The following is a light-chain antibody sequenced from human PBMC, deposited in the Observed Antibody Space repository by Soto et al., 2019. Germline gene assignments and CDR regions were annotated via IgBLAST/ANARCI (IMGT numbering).Light chain of an antibody. CDR1: SSNIGRNY. Sequence: QSVLPQTPSVSGTPRQTVTISCSGSSSNIGRNYVYWYQQLPGAAPKLLMYSHNIRPSGVPDRFSASTSGTSASLVISGLRSEDEADYHCATWDDDVSGVVFGGGTKLTVL. V-gene: IGLV1-47*02. CDR3: ATWDDDVSGVV. J-gene: IGLJ2*01. CDR2: SHN.